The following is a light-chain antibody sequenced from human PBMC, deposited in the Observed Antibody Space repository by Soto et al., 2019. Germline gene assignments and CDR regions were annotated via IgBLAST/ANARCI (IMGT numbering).Light chain of an antibody. CDR3: QQYNSYPRT. Sequence: DIKMTQSPSTLSASLGDRVTITCRASQSISSWFAWYQQKPGKVPTGLIHKASSLESGVPTRFSGSGSGTEFTLTISSLQPDDVVTYYCQQYNSYPRTFGQGTKVEIK. V-gene: IGKV1-5*03. CDR2: KAS. J-gene: IGKJ1*01. CDR1: QSISSW.